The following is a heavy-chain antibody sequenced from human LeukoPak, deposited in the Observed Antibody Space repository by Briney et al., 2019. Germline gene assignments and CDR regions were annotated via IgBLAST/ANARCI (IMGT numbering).Heavy chain of an antibody. J-gene: IGHJ4*02. V-gene: IGHV3-30-3*01. CDR3: ARPSFGSGSYYIPFGY. CDR2: ISYDGSNK. D-gene: IGHD3-10*01. CDR1: GFTFSSYA. Sequence: GGSLRLSCAASGFTFSSYAMHWVRQAPGKGLEWVAVISYDGSNKYYADSVKGRFTISRDNSKNTLYLQMNSLRAEDTAVYYCARPSFGSGSYYIPFGYWGQGTLVTVSS.